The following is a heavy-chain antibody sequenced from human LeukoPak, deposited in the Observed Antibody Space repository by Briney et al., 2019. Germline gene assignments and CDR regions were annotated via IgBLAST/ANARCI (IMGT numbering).Heavy chain of an antibody. CDR3: AKDRRGSLDY. V-gene: IGHV3-9*01. CDR2: ISWNSGSI. CDR1: GFTFDDYA. D-gene: IGHD3-10*01. Sequence: QPGRSLRLSCAASGFTFDDYAMHWVRQAPGKGLEWVSGISWNSGSIGYADSVKGRFTISRDNAKNSLYLQMNSLRAEDTALYYCAKDRRGSLDYWGQGTLVTVSS. J-gene: IGHJ4*02.